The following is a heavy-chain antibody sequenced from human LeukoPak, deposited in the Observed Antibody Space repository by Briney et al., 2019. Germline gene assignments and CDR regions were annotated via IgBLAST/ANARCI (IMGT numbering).Heavy chain of an antibody. D-gene: IGHD5-24*01. CDR1: GYTFTSYG. V-gene: IGHV1-18*01. CDR2: ISAYSGNT. J-gene: IGHJ4*02. CDR3: ARDQGYRKPFYFDC. Sequence: ASVKLSCKASGYTFTSYGISWVRQAPGQGLEWMGWISAYSGNTNYAQKLQGRVTMTTDASKSTAYMELRSLRSYDTAVYYCARDQGYRKPFYFDCWGEGTLVTVSS.